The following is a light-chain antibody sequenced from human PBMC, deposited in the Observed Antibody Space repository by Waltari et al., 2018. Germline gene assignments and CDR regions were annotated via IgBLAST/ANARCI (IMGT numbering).Light chain of an antibody. CDR2: EVS. CDR1: TSDVGNNTN. Sequence: QPALTQPASVSGSPGQSITISCTGTTSDVGNNTNVCWYQKHPHKVPKLIIYEVSKRPSGVSDRFSGSKSGNTASLTISGLQAEDEADYYCLSYAATVSFGFGGGTKLTVL. J-gene: IGLJ2*01. V-gene: IGLV2-23*02. CDR3: LSYAATVSFG.